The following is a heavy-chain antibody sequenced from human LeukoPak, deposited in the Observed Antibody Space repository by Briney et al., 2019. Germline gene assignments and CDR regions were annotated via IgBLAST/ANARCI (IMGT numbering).Heavy chain of an antibody. CDR2: IYSGGAT. J-gene: IGHJ4*02. Sequence: PGGSLRLSCAASGFTFSSYAMSWVRQAPGKGLEWVSIIYSGGATYYADSVKGRFTFSRDNSKNTLYLQMNSLRAEDTAVYYCASGEFRHGLQVDYWGQGTLVAVSS. CDR1: GFTFSSYA. V-gene: IGHV3-66*01. CDR3: ASGEFRHGLQVDY. D-gene: IGHD3/OR15-3a*01.